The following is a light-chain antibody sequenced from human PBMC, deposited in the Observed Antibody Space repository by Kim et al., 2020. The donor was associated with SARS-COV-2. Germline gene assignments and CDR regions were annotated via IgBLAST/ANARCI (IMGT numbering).Light chain of an antibody. J-gene: IGLJ3*02. CDR3: QLWDSSSDHPLM. CDR2: DDD. CDR1: NLVSKK. V-gene: IGLV3-21*03. Sequence: PGKTTKITCSRNNLVSKKEIWYQQKPGQAPVLVINDDDGRPSGIPERISGSKSGNTATLTVSTVEAGDEADYYCQLWDSSSDHPLMFGGGTQLTVL.